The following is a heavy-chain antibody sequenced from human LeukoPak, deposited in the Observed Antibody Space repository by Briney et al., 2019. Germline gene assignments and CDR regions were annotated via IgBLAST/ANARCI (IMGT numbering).Heavy chain of an antibody. V-gene: IGHV3-11*01. J-gene: IGHJ4*02. CDR3: ASFQWLRYFDF. CDR2: ISSSGNIV. D-gene: IGHD5-12*01. Sequence: GGSLRLSCAASGFTFSDYYKSWIRQAPGKGLEWVSYISSSGNIVYYTDSVKGRFTISRDNAKNSLFLQMNSLRAEDTAVYFCASFQWLRYFDFWGQGTLVTVSS. CDR1: GFTFSDYY.